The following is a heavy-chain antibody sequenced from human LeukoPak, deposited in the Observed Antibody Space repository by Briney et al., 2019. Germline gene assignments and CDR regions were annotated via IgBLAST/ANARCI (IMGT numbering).Heavy chain of an antibody. V-gene: IGHV3-30*04. D-gene: IGHD2-15*01. Sequence: GGSLRLSCGASGFTFSSYAMHWVRQAPGKGLEWVAVISYDGSNKYYADSVKGRFTISRDNSKNTLYLQMSSLRSEDTAVYYCARAGGYCGRISCPYYFDYWGQGSLVAVSS. CDR3: ARAGGYCGRISCPYYFDY. J-gene: IGHJ4*02. CDR1: GFTFSSYA. CDR2: ISYDGSNK.